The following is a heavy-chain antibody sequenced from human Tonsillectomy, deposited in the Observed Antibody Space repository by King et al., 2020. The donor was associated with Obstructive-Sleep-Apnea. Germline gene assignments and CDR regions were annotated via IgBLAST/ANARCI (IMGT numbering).Heavy chain of an antibody. CDR2: IYYSGST. J-gene: IGHJ4*02. CDR1: GGSIRSYY. V-gene: IGHV4-59*01. D-gene: IGHD1-1*01. Sequence: VQLQESGPGLVKPSETLSLTCTVSGGSIRSYYWSWVRQPPGKGLGWIGYIYYSGSTNYNPSLKSRVTISVDTSKNQFSLKLSSVTAADTAVYYCAGGVRGDYWGQGTLVTVSS. CDR3: AGGVRGDY.